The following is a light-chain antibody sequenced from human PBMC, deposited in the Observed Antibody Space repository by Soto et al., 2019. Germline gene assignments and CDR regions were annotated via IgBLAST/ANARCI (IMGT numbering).Light chain of an antibody. CDR1: QSVSSS. CDR2: DAS. CDR3: QQRGGWPRT. Sequence: EIVLTQSPGTLSLSPGERVTLSCRASQSVSSSLAWYQHRPGQAPRLLIYDASNRATGIPDRFSGSGSGTDFTLTISSLEPEDFAVYYCQQRGGWPRTFGQGIKLEMK. J-gene: IGKJ2*01. V-gene: IGKV3-11*01.